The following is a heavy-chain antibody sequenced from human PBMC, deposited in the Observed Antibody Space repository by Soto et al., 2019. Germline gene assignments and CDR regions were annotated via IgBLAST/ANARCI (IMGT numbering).Heavy chain of an antibody. CDR2: IYYSGST. CDR3: ARHRQGGNWFDP. J-gene: IGHJ5*02. Sequence: PSETLSLTCTVSGGSISSSSYYWGWIRQPPGKGLEWIGSIYYSGSTYYNPSLKSRVTISVDTSKNQFSLKLSSVTAADTAVYYCARHRQGGNWFDPWGQGTLVTVSS. V-gene: IGHV4-39*01. CDR1: GGSISSSSYY.